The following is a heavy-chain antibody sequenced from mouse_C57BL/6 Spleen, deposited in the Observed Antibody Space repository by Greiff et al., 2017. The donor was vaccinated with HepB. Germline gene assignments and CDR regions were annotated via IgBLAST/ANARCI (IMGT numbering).Heavy chain of an antibody. J-gene: IGHJ2*01. Sequence: LVESGAELARPGASVKLSCKASGYTFTSYGISWVKQRTGQGLEWIGEIYPRSGNTYYNEKFKGKATLTADKSSSTAYMELRSLTSEDSAVYFCARRGDYGSFYYFDYWGQGTTLTVSS. V-gene: IGHV1-81*01. CDR1: GYTFTSYG. CDR3: ARRGDYGSFYYFDY. D-gene: IGHD1-1*01. CDR2: IYPRSGNT.